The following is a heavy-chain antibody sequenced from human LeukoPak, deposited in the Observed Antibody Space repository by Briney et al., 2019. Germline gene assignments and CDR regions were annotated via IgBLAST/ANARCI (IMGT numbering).Heavy chain of an antibody. V-gene: IGHV3-11*04. Sequence: KAGGSLRLSCTASGVTLSNYYMTWIRQAPGKGLESISYNSNIGSTTWYADSVRGRFTISRDNAKNSLYLQMNSLTVEDTAVYYCASDISNKGFDYWGQGTLVTVSS. J-gene: IGHJ4*02. CDR3: ASDISNKGFDY. CDR1: GVTLSNYY. D-gene: IGHD3-3*02. CDR2: NSNIGSTT.